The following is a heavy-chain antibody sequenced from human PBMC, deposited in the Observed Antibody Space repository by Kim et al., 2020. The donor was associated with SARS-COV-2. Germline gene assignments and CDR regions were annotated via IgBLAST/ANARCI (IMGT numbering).Heavy chain of an antibody. J-gene: IGHJ2*01. V-gene: IGHV3-9*01. D-gene: IGHD3-10*01. CDR3: AKASGDWYFDL. Sequence: YVDSVKGRFTISRDKAKKYLYLKMDSLRAEDTALYYCAKASGDWYFDLWGRATLVTVSS.